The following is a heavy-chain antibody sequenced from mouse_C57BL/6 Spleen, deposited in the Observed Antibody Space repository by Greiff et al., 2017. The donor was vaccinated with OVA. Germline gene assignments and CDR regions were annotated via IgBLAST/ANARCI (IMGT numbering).Heavy chain of an antibody. J-gene: IGHJ2*01. D-gene: IGHD1-1*02. V-gene: IGHV1-55*01. CDR1: GYTFTSYW. CDR2: IYPGSGST. Sequence: QVQLQQPGAELVKPGASVKMSCKASGYTFTSYWITWVKQRPGQGLEWIGDIYPGSGSTNYNEKFKSKATLTVDTSSSPAYMQLSSLTSEDSAIYNCVRWGINRVVGDGCWGQGATLTVAT. CDR3: VRWGINRVVGDGC.